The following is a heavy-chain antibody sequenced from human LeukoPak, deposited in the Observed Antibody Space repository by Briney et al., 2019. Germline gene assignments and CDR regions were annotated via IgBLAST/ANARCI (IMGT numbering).Heavy chain of an antibody. J-gene: IGHJ4*02. D-gene: IGHD3-10*01. V-gene: IGHV1-2*02. CDR2: INPNSGGT. CDR1: GYTFTSYY. CDR3: GRVSVHYYGSGSYLFDY. Sequence: ASVKVSCKASGYTFTSYYMHWVRQAPGQGLEWMGWINPNSGGTNYAQKFQGRVTMTRDTSISTAYMELSRLRSDDTAVYYCGRVSVHYYGSGSYLFDYWGQGTLVTVSS.